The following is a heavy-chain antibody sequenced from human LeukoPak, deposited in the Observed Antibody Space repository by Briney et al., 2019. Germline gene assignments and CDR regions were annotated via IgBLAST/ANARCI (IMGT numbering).Heavy chain of an antibody. V-gene: IGHV3-7*01. J-gene: IGHJ4*02. CDR1: GFSFNSYW. CDR3: AEGSNYGDSSF. Sequence: PGGSLRLSCAASGFSFNSYWISWVRQVPGKGPEWVANIKPDGSEKYYVDSVKSRFMVSRDNAKNSLYLQMNSLRAEDTAMYYCAEGSNYGDSSFWGQGTLVTVSS. D-gene: IGHD4-17*01. CDR2: IKPDGSEK.